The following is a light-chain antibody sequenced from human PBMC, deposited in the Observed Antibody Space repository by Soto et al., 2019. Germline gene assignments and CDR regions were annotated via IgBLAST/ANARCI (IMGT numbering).Light chain of an antibody. CDR2: DVS. Sequence: QSVLTQPASVSGSPGQSITISCTGTSSDVGGYNYVSWYQQHPGKAPKLMIYDVSNRPSGVSNRFSGSKSGNTASLTISGFQAEDGADYYCSSYTSSSTLYVFGTGTKVTVL. CDR3: SSYTSSSTLYV. V-gene: IGLV2-14*01. CDR1: SSDVGGYNY. J-gene: IGLJ1*01.